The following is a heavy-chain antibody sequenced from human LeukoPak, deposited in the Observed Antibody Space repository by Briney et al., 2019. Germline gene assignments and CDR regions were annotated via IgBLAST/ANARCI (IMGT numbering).Heavy chain of an antibody. CDR2: ISGSGGSA. CDR1: GFTFSSYV. Sequence: GSLRLSCAASGFTFSSYVMNWVRQAPGKGLEWVSGISGSGGSAYYADSVKGRFTISRDNSKNTLYLQMNSLRAEDTAVYYCAKDIVGIAVSFEYWGQGTLVTVSS. J-gene: IGHJ4*02. CDR3: AKDIVGIAVSFEY. D-gene: IGHD6-19*01. V-gene: IGHV3-23*01.